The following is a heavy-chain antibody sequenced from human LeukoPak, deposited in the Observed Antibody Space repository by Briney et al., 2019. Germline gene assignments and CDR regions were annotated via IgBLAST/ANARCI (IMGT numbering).Heavy chain of an antibody. CDR1: GFTFSSYS. CDR2: ISSSSSYI. J-gene: IGHJ4*02. V-gene: IGHV3-21*01. CDR3: ARDPDSNYYDSSGYYCDY. Sequence: GGSLRLSCAASGFTFSSYSMNWVRQAPGKGLEWVSSISSSSSYIYYADSVKGRFTISRDNAKNSLYLQMNSLRAEDTAVYYCARDPDSNYYDSSGYYCDYWGQGTLVTVSS. D-gene: IGHD3-22*01.